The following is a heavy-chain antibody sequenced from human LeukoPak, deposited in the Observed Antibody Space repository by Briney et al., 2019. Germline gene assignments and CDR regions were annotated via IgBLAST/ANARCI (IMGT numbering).Heavy chain of an antibody. J-gene: IGHJ6*02. CDR1: GYTFTSYA. D-gene: IGHD1-26*01. CDR2: INTNTGNP. V-gene: IGHV7-4-1*02. Sequence: ASVKVSCKASGYTFTSYAMNWVRQAPGQGLEWMGWINTNTGNPTYAQGFTGRFVFSLDTSVGTAYLQISSLKAEDTAVYYCARDGYSGSYFSYYYYGMDVWGQGTTVTVSS. CDR3: ARDGYSGSYFSYYYYGMDV.